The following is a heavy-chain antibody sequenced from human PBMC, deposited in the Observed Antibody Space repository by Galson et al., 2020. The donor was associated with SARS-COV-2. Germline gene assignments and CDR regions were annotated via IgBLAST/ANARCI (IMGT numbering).Heavy chain of an antibody. CDR3: ARDYDSSGYYSAY. J-gene: IGHJ4*02. CDR2: IYHSGST. Sequence: SETLSLTCTVSGGSVSSYLWSWIRQPPGKGLEWIGYIYHSGSTNYNPSLKSRVTISVDTSKNQFSLKLSSVTAADTAVDYCARDYDSSGYYSAYWGQGTLVTVSS. CDR1: GGSVSSYL. D-gene: IGHD3-22*01. V-gene: IGHV4-59*02.